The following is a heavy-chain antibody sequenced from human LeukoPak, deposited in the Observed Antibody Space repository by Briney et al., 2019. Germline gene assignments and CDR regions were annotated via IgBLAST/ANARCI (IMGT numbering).Heavy chain of an antibody. V-gene: IGHV3-74*01. J-gene: IGHJ5*02. Sequence: GGSLRLSCAASGFTFDDYGMSWVRQAPGKGLVWVSRINSDGSSTSYADSVKGRFTISRDNAKNTLYLQMNSLRAEDTAVYYCTRGYYDSSGLGWFDPWGQGTLVTVSS. D-gene: IGHD3-22*01. CDR3: TRGYYDSSGLGWFDP. CDR1: GFTFDDYG. CDR2: INSDGSST.